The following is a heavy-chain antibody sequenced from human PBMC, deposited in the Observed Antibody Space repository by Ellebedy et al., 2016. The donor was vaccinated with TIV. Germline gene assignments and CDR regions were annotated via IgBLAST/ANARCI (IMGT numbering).Heavy chain of an antibody. Sequence: GESLKISCEASGFTFGSYWTSWVRQPPGKGLEWVANIYQDGSETFYADSVKGRFTISRDNAKNSLFLQMNSLRVEDTAVYYCAGRASYGDYAVQVNPWFDPWGQGTLVTVSS. V-gene: IGHV3-7*01. CDR2: IYQDGSET. D-gene: IGHD4-17*01. CDR1: GFTFGSYW. CDR3: AGRASYGDYAVQVNPWFDP. J-gene: IGHJ5*02.